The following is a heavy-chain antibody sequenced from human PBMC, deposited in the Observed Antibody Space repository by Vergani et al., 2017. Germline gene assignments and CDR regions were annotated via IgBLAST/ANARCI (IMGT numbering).Heavy chain of an antibody. CDR2: ISGRGGST. J-gene: IGHJ4*02. Sequence: EVQLLESGGGLVQPGGSLRLSCAASGFTFSSYAMSWVRQAPGKGLEWVSAISGRGGSTYYADSVKGRFTISRDNSKNTLYLQMNSLRAEDTAVYYCARGSNGSSWYTPDDYWGQGTLVTVSS. CDR1: GFTFSSYA. V-gene: IGHV3-23*01. CDR3: ARGSNGSSWYTPDDY. D-gene: IGHD6-13*01.